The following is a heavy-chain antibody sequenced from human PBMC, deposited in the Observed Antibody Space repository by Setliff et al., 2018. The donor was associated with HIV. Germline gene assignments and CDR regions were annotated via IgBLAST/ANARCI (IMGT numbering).Heavy chain of an antibody. CDR2: MSTSSSYI. V-gene: IGHV3-21*01. J-gene: IGHJ6*03. CDR3: AKTTPSSIRYPYCYYMDV. CDR1: GFTFSSYS. Sequence: GGSLRLSCAASGFTFSSYSMNWVRQAPGKGLEWVSYMSTSSSYIYYADSVKGRFTISRDNAKNSLYLQMNSLRAEDTAVYYCAKTTPSSIRYPYCYYMDVWGKGTTVTVSS. D-gene: IGHD6-13*01.